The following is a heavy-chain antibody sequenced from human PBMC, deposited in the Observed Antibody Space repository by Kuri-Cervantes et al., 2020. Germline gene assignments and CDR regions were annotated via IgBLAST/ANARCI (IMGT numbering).Heavy chain of an antibody. D-gene: IGHD5-18*01. CDR2: ISSTSSYI. Sequence: GGSLRLSCAASGFTFSTYSMNWIRQAPGKGLEWVSSISSTSSYIYYTDSVKGRFTISRDNSKNTLYLQMNSLRAEDTAVYYCARSLARYGLDAFDIWGQGTMVTVSS. CDR1: GFTFSTYS. J-gene: IGHJ3*02. CDR3: ARSLARYGLDAFDI. V-gene: IGHV3-21*01.